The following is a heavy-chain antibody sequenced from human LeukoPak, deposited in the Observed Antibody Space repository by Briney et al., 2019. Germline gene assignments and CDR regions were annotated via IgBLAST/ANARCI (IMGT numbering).Heavy chain of an antibody. Sequence: SCKASGGTFSSYGMHWVRQAPGKGLEWVAVISYDGSNKYYADSVKGRFTISRDNSKNTLYLQMNSLRAEDTAVYYCAKASCSGGSCYSVYYYYYGMDVWGQGTTVTVSS. CDR2: ISYDGSNK. J-gene: IGHJ6*02. D-gene: IGHD2-15*01. CDR1: GGTFSSYG. V-gene: IGHV3-30*18. CDR3: AKASCSGGSCYSVYYYYYGMDV.